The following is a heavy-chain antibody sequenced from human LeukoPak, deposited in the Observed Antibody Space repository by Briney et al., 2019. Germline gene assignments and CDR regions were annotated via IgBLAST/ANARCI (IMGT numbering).Heavy chain of an antibody. CDR2: VYHSGTT. Sequence: SETLSLTCRVSGYSISGGYYWAWLRQPPGKGPEWIGSVYHSGTTSYNPSLESRITISIDTSRNQFSLNLTSVTAADTAVYYCARDSAYWGLKATVGLEYFHYWGQGTLVTVSS. D-gene: IGHD7-27*01. CDR1: GYSISGGYY. J-gene: IGHJ1*01. CDR3: ARDSAYWGLKATVGLEYFHY. V-gene: IGHV4-38-2*02.